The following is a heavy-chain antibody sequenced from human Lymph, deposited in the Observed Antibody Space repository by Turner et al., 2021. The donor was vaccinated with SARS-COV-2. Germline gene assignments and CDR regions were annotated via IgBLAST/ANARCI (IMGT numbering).Heavy chain of an antibody. Sequence: EVQLVETGGGLIQPGGSLRLSCAASGIIVSRNYMNWVRQAPGKGLEWVSVIYSGGTTYYADSVKGRVTISRDNSKNTLYLQMNSLRVEDTAVYYCARDLCTYGMDVWGQGTTVTVSS. V-gene: IGHV3-53*02. D-gene: IGHD2-8*01. CDR1: GIIVSRNY. CDR2: IYSGGTT. J-gene: IGHJ6*02. CDR3: ARDLCTYGMDV.